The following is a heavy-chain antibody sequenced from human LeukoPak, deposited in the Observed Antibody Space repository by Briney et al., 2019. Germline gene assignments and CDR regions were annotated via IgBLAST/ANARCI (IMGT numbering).Heavy chain of an antibody. Sequence: GRSLRLSRAASGFTFSSYGMHWVRQAPGKGLEWVAVIWYDGSNKYYADSVKGRFTISRDNSKNTLYLQMNSLRAEDTAVYYCARERLASPNWFDPWGQGTLVTVSS. J-gene: IGHJ5*02. V-gene: IGHV3-33*01. CDR1: GFTFSSYG. CDR2: IWYDGSNK. D-gene: IGHD6-25*01. CDR3: ARERLASPNWFDP.